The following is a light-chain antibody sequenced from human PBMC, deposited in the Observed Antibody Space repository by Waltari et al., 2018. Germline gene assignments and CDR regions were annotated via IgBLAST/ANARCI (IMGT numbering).Light chain of an antibody. V-gene: IGLV3-1*01. CDR2: RDN. CDR3: QAWDSSTAV. Sequence: SYELTQPPSVSVSPGQTASITCSGEKLGEKYAYWYHQKPGQSPLLVIYRDNMRPSGISERFSGSNSGNTATLTISGTQAMDEADYYCQAWDSSTAVFGTGTKVTVL. J-gene: IGLJ1*01. CDR1: KLGEKY.